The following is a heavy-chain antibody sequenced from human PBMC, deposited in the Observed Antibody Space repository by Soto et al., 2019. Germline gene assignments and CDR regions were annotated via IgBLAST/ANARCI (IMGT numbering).Heavy chain of an antibody. CDR2: ISGKNGNT. J-gene: IGHJ6*02. D-gene: IGHD2-15*01. Sequence: QVQLVQSGVEVKKPGASVKVSCKASGYTFISHGISWVRQAPGQGLEWRGWISGKNGNTNYAQKLQGRVTLTTDTSTSTAYMELSSLRSDDTAVSYCARVSSSIVVVPDYGMDVWGQGTTVTVSS. V-gene: IGHV1-18*04. CDR1: GYTFISHG. CDR3: ARVSSSIVVVPDYGMDV.